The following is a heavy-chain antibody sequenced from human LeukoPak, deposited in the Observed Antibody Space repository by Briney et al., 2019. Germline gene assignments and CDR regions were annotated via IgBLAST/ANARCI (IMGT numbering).Heavy chain of an antibody. CDR1: GFSFSSYS. Sequence: GGSLRLSCTASGFSFSSYSMNWVRQAPGKGLEWVSYINSGGNTIHYAGSVKGRFTISRDNARNSLYLQMNSLRVEDTAFYYCARENRDSNGWSWGQGTLVTVSS. V-gene: IGHV3-48*04. CDR2: INSGGNTI. J-gene: IGHJ1*01. D-gene: IGHD6-19*01. CDR3: ARENRDSNGWS.